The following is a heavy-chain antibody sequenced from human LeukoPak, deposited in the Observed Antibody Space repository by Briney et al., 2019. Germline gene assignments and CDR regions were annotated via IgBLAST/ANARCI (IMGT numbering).Heavy chain of an antibody. Sequence: GGSLRLSCAASGFTFSSHAMHWVRQAPGKGLEWVAVISYDGSHEYYADSVKGRFTISRDNTKNTLYLQMSSLRPEDTAVYYCAITFRIDCSSTSCYYYGMDVWGKGTTVTVSS. CDR3: AITFRIDCSSTSCYYYGMDV. CDR2: ISYDGSHE. J-gene: IGHJ6*04. CDR1: GFTFSSHA. V-gene: IGHV3-30*04. D-gene: IGHD2-2*01.